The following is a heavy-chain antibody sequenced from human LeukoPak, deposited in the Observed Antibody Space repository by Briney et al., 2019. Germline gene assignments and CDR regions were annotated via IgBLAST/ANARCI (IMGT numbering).Heavy chain of an antibody. V-gene: IGHV3-33*01. CDR2: IWYDGSNK. Sequence: GRSLRLSCAASGFTFSSYGMHWVRQAPGKGLEWVAVIWYDGSNKYYADSVKGRFTISRDNSKNTLYLQMNSLRAEGTAVYYCGREYYDSSVKLGFFDPWGQGTLVTVSS. D-gene: IGHD3-22*01. J-gene: IGHJ5*02. CDR1: GFTFSSYG. CDR3: GREYYDSSVKLGFFDP.